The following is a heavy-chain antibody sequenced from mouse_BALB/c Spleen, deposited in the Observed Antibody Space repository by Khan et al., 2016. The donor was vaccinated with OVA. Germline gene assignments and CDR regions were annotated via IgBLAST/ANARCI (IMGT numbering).Heavy chain of an antibody. D-gene: IGHD2-10*01. CDR1: GFNIKDTY. V-gene: IGHV14-3*02. J-gene: IGHJ3*01. CDR2: IDPANGDV. CDR3: IRGAYSGLFAY. Sequence: VQLQQSGADFVKPGASVQLSCTASGFNIKDTYMHWISQRPQQGLVWIGRIDPANGDVRYDPKFQDKATIAADASSNTAHLQLSSLTSDDTAVYYCIRGAYSGLFAYWGQGTLVTVSA.